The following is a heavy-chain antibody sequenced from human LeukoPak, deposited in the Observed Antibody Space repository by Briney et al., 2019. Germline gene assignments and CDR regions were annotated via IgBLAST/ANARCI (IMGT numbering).Heavy chain of an antibody. D-gene: IGHD3-10*01. V-gene: IGHV3-21*01. Sequence: GRSLRLSCAASGFTFDDYAMHWVRQAPGKGLEWVSSISSSSSYIYYADSVKGRFTISRDNAKNSLYLQMNSLRAKDTAVYYCARDNPGEGWFGELSPYFDYWGQGTLVTVSS. CDR2: ISSSSSYI. J-gene: IGHJ4*02. CDR1: GFTFDDYA. CDR3: ARDNPGEGWFGELSPYFDY.